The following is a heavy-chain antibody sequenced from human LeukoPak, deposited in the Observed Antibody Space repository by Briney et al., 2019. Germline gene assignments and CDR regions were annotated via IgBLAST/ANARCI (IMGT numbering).Heavy chain of an antibody. J-gene: IGHJ4*02. CDR2: IYYSGST. CDR3: ARGPDTAMVHFDY. CDR1: GGSISSGAYY. D-gene: IGHD5-18*01. V-gene: IGHV4-30-4*08. Sequence: SSETLSLTCTVSGGSISSGAYYWSWIRQPPGKGLEWIGYIYYSGSTYYNPSLKSRVTISVDTSKNQFSLKLSSVTAADTAVYYCARGPDTAMVHFDYWGQGTLVTVSS.